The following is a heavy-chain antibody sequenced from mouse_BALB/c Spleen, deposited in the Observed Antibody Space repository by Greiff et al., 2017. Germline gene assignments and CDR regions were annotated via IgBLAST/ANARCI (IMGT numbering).Heavy chain of an antibody. D-gene: IGHD1-1*02. CDR2: INPSTGYT. CDR1: GYTFTSYW. Sequence: VQLQESGAELAKPGASVKMSCKASGYTFTSYWMHWVKQRPGQGLEWIGYINPSTGYTEYNQKFKDKATLTADKSSSTAYMQLSSLTSEDSAVYYCADYGLFDYWGQGTTLTVSS. J-gene: IGHJ2*01. CDR3: ADYGLFDY. V-gene: IGHV1-7*01.